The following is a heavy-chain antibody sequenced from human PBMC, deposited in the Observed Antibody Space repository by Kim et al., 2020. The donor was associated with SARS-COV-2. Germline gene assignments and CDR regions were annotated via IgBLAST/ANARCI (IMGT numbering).Heavy chain of an antibody. J-gene: IGHJ5*01. CDR1: GGSISSSSYY. V-gene: IGHV4-39*07. Sequence: SETLSLTCTVSGGSISSSSYYWGWIRQPPGKGLEWIGSIYYSGSTSYNPSLKSRVTISVDTSKNQFSLKLSSVTAADTAAYYCARDGGYGSGSPQVGWF. D-gene: IGHD3-10*01. CDR3: ARDGGYGSGSPQVGWF. CDR2: IYYSGST.